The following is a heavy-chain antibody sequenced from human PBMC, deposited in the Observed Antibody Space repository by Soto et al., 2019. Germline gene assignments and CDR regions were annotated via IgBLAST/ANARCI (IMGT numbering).Heavy chain of an antibody. J-gene: IGHJ4*02. CDR3: ARSDDSSGFVY. Sequence: GESLKISCKGSEYSFTNYWIGWVRQMPGKGLEWIGVIYPGDSDTRYSPSFQGQVIISADKSISTAYLQWTSLKASHTAMYYCARSDDSSGFVYWGQGALVTVSS. V-gene: IGHV5-51*01. D-gene: IGHD3-22*01. CDR2: IYPGDSDT. CDR1: EYSFTNYW.